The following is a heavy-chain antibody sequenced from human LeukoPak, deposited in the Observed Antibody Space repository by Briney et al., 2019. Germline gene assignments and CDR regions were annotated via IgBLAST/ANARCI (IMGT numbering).Heavy chain of an antibody. J-gene: IGHJ3*01. CDR2: IHYSGST. CDR1: GASISVYY. V-gene: IGHV4-59*01. CDR3: ARDRQHRDGFDV. Sequence: SETLSLTCTVSGASISVYYWSWVRQAPREGLEWIGYIHYSGSTNYNPSLKSRVTMSVDTSKNQFSLNLSSVTAADTAVYYCARDRQHRDGFDVWGQGTMVTVSS.